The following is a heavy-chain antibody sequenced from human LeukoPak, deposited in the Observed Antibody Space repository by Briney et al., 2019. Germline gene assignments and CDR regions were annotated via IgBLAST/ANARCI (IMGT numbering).Heavy chain of an antibody. CDR1: GFTFSSYG. J-gene: IGHJ4*02. CDR3: AKGGLEGTAMAPLDY. Sequence: PGGSLRLSCAASGFTFSSYGMHWVRQAPGKGLERVAVISYDGSNKYYADSVKGRFIISRDNSKNTLYLQINSLRVEDTAVYYCAKGGLEGTAMAPLDYWGQGTLVTVSS. V-gene: IGHV3-30*18. D-gene: IGHD5-18*01. CDR2: ISYDGSNK.